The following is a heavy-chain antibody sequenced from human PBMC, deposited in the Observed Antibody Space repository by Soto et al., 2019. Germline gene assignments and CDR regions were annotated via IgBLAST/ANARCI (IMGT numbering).Heavy chain of an antibody. D-gene: IGHD1-1*01. CDR1: GFTFAAYG. CDR3: VRGGVGGTRKFDV. Sequence: GGSLRLSCAASGFTFAAYGMGWVRQAPGKGLEWVSSVNVRGSGGNTFYADSVKGRFTISRDDSTDTLSLQMHSLTAEDTAVYYCVRGGVGGTRKFDVWGRGTLVTV. CDR2: VNVRGSGGNT. V-gene: IGHV3-20*04. J-gene: IGHJ4*02.